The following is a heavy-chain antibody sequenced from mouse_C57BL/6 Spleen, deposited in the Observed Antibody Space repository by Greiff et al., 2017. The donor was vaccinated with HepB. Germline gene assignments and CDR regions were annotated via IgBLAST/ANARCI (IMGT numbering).Heavy chain of an antibody. D-gene: IGHD2-5*01. CDR3: AHSNYNY. Sequence: VQLQQPGAELVKPGASVKLSCKASGYTFTSYWMQWVKQRPGQGLEWIGEIDPSDSYTNYNQKFKGKATLTVDTSSSTAYMQLSSLTSEDSAVYYCAHSNYNYWGQGTTLTVSS. V-gene: IGHV1-50*01. J-gene: IGHJ2*01. CDR1: GYTFTSYW. CDR2: IDPSDSYT.